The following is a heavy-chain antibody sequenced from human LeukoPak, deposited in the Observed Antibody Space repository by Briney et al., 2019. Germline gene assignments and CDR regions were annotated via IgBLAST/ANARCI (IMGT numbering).Heavy chain of an antibody. CDR1: GFTFSSYA. Sequence: GGSLRLSCAASGFTFSSYAMHWVRQAPGKGLEWVAVISYDGSNKYYADSVKGRFTISRDNSKNTLYLQMNSLRAEDTAVYYCAIAPYGRPPDYWGQGTLVTVSS. J-gene: IGHJ4*02. V-gene: IGHV3-30*04. CDR3: AIAPYGRPPDY. CDR2: ISYDGSNK. D-gene: IGHD4-17*01.